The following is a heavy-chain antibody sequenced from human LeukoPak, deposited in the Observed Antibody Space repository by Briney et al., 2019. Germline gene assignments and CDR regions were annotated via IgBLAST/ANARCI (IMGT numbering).Heavy chain of an antibody. CDR1: GFTISSYS. D-gene: IGHD2-2*01. J-gene: IGHJ3*02. CDR2: ISSSGSYM. Sequence: PGGSLRLSCAASGFTISSYSMNWVRQAPGKGLEWVSSISSSGSYMYYAGSVKGRFTISRDNAKNSLYLQMNSLRAEDTAVYYCARGNHYCSSTSCYGSFDIWGQGTMVTVSS. V-gene: IGHV3-21*01. CDR3: ARGNHYCSSTSCYGSFDI.